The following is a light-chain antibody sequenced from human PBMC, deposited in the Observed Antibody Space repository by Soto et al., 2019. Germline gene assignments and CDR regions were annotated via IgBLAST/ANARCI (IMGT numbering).Light chain of an antibody. J-gene: IGKJ2*01. CDR3: QQYNNWPYT. CDR2: GAS. Sequence: EIVMTQSPATLSVSPGERATLSCMASQSVSSNLAWYQQKPGQAPRLLIYGASTRATGIPARFSGSGSGTEFTLTISSLQSEDFAVYYCQQYNNWPYTFGQGTQLEIK. CDR1: QSVSSN. V-gene: IGKV3-15*01.